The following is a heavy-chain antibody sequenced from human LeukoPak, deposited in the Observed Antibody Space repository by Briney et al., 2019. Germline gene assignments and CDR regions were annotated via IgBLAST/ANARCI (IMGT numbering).Heavy chain of an antibody. CDR3: ARDDVRFGELSY. J-gene: IGHJ4*02. V-gene: IGHV3-21*01. Sequence: PGGSLRLSCAASGFTFSSYSMNWVRQAPGKGLEWVSSISSSSSYIYYADSVKGRFTISRDNAKNSLYLQMNSLRAEDTAVYYCARDDVRFGELSYWGQGTLVTVSS. D-gene: IGHD3-10*01. CDR2: ISSSSSYI. CDR1: GFTFSSYS.